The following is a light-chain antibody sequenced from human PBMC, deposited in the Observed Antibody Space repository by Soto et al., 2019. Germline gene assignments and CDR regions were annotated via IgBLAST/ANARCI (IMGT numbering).Light chain of an antibody. J-gene: IGKJ4*01. CDR3: QPYKNSQLP. Sequence: VFTRSPCTLSLSPGGRATLSCTASRNIYRYVAWYQQKPGQAPRLVIYGASSRATGIPDRFSGSGSGAEITLPINSLQSEDFAVYYCQPYKNSQLPSSGGTKVDIK. CDR1: RNIYRY. CDR2: GAS. V-gene: IGKV3D-15*01.